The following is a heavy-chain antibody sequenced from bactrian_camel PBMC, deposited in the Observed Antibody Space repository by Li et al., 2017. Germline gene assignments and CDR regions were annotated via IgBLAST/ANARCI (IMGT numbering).Heavy chain of an antibody. Sequence: HVQLVESGGGSVQAGGSLRLSCAASGPTYSAIYVGWFRQAPGKEREGVARIGRFNSRTLYADSVKGRFTISQDNTRNTIYLQMDSLEPEDTAVCYCAASTIASNENALSPDRYTYWGQGTQVTVS. CDR1: GPTYSAIY. D-gene: IGHD4*01. V-gene: IGHV3-2*01. CDR3: AASTIASNENALSPDRYTY. J-gene: IGHJ4*01. CDR2: IGRFNSRT.